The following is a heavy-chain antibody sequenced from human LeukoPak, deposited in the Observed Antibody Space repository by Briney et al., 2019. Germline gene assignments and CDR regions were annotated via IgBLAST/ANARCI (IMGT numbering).Heavy chain of an antibody. CDR1: GFTFSDYY. CDR3: ASKMQLDGVDY. Sequence: GGSLRLSCAASGFTFSDYYMSWIRQAPGKGLEWVSYISSSGSTIYYADSVKGRFTISRDNAKNSLYPQMNSLRAEDTAVYYCASKMQLDGVDYWGQGTLVTVSS. V-gene: IGHV3-11*04. CDR2: ISSSGSTI. J-gene: IGHJ4*02. D-gene: IGHD6-13*01.